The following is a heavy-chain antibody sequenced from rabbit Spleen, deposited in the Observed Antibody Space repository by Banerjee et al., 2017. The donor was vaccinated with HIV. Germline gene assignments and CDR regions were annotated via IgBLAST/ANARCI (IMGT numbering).Heavy chain of an antibody. CDR1: GFSFSRNYY. D-gene: IGHD1-1*01. CDR2: IDTGSSGNT. V-gene: IGHV1S40*01. Sequence: QSLEESGGDLVKPGASLTLTCTASGFSFSRNYYMCWVRQAPGKGLEWIACIDTGSSGNTYYASWAKGRFTISKTSSTTVTLQMTSLTAADTATYFCARDSDTSSIYRYNLWGPGTLVTVS. J-gene: IGHJ4*01. CDR3: ARDSDTSSIYRYNL.